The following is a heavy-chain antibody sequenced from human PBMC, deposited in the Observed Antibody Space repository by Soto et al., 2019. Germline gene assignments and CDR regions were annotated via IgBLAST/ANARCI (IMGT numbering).Heavy chain of an antibody. D-gene: IGHD2-15*01. Sequence: QITLKESGPTLVKPTQTLTLTCTLSGFSLNSSGVSVGWIRQPPGKALEWLALIYWDDDKRYSPCLRTRVTITTDTSRNQGVLTVSNMAPVDTATYYCAGAYPLLAARFAPRGQGTPGTVSS. J-gene: IGHJ5*02. CDR2: IYWDDDK. V-gene: IGHV2-5*02. CDR1: GFSLNSSGVS. CDR3: AGAYPLLAARFAP.